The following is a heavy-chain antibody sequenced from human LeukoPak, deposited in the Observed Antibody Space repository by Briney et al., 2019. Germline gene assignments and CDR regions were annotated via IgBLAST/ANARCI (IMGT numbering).Heavy chain of an antibody. Sequence: PGGSLRLSCAASGFTFSRYAMGWVRQAPGKGLEWVANIKQDGSEKYYVDSVKGRFTISRDNAKNSLYLQMNSLRAEDTAVYYCASQGPSFDYWGQGTLVTVSS. J-gene: IGHJ4*02. V-gene: IGHV3-7*01. CDR3: ASQGPSFDY. CDR2: IKQDGSEK. CDR1: GFTFSRYA.